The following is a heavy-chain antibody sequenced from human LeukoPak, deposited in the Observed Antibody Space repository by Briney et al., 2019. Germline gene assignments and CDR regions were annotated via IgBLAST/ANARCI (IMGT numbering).Heavy chain of an antibody. CDR3: ARARIAAAAGGMDV. CDR2: INPNSGGT. Sequence: GASVKVSCKASGYTFTGYYMHWVRQAPGQGLEWMGWINPNSGGTNYAQKFQGRVTMTRDTSISTAYMELSRLRSDDTAVYYCARARIAAAAGGMDVWGQGTTVTVSS. CDR1: GYTFTGYY. D-gene: IGHD6-13*01. J-gene: IGHJ6*02. V-gene: IGHV1-2*02.